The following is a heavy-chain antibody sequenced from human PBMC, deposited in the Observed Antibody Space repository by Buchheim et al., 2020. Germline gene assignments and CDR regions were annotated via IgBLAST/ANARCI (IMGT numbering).Heavy chain of an antibody. CDR3: ARVIAGYSYGSRRFDY. V-gene: IGHV4-30-4*01. CDR1: GGSISSGDYY. J-gene: IGHJ4*02. Sequence: QVQLQESGPGLVKPSQTLSLTCTVSGGSISSGDYYWGWIRQPPGKGLEWFGYIYYSGSTYYNPSLKRRVTISVDTSKNQFSLKLSSVTAADTAVYYCARVIAGYSYGSRRFDYWGQGTL. CDR2: IYYSGST. D-gene: IGHD5-18*01.